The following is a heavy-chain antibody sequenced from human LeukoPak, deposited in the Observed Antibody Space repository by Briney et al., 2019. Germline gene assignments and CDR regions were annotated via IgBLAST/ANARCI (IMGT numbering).Heavy chain of an antibody. CDR3: ARHVWLQPFDY. J-gene: IGHJ4*02. CDR2: IYYSGST. Sequence: SETLSLTCSVSGGSINSYYWSWIRQSPGKGLEWIGYIYYSGSTKYNPSLKSRGTISVDKSKKQFSLKLSSVTAADTAVYYCARHVWLQPFDYWGQGTLVTVSS. CDR1: GGSINSYY. V-gene: IGHV4-59*08. D-gene: IGHD3-9*01.